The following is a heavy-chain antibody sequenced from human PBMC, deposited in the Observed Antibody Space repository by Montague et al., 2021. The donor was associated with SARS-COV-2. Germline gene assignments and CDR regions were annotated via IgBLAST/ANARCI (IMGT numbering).Heavy chain of an antibody. CDR3: ARGRTGTTFYYYYYYGMDV. J-gene: IGHJ6*01. V-gene: IGHV4-34*01. D-gene: IGHD1-7*01. Sequence: NNNPSLKSRVTISVDTSKNQFSLKLSFVTAADTAVYYCARGRTGTTFYYYYYYGMDVWGQGTTVTVSS.